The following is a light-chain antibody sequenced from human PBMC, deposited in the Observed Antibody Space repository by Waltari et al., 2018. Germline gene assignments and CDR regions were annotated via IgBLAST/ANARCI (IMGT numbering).Light chain of an antibody. CDR1: SNNVGSRD. V-gene: IGLV1-44*01. J-gene: IGLJ1*01. Sequence: QSALTQEASASGTVGQTVTPAWAGNSNNVGSRDVGWYQQIYRGAPKTVMFGTSLPSGIPERFSGSKSGTTASLTISGLQPEDEAEYFCSAWDHSLHVHVFGTGTQVTVL. CDR2: GTS. CDR3: SAWDHSLHVHV.